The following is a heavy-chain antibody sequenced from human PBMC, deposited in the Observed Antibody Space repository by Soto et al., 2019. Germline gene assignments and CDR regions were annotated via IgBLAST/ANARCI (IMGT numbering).Heavy chain of an antibody. D-gene: IGHD1-26*01. CDR2: ISHGGST. CDR1: GDSINSPGYS. V-gene: IGHV4-30-2*01. J-gene: IGHJ5*01. CDR3: ARSEGMGVTTFDF. Sequence: QLQLQESGSGLVKPSQTVSLTCAVSGDSINSPGYSWSWIRQPPGKGLAWIGSISHGGSTAYHPSLTSRVVISGDTSANLLSLMLTSVTAADTAVYYCARSEGMGVTTFDFRGQGTHVIVSS.